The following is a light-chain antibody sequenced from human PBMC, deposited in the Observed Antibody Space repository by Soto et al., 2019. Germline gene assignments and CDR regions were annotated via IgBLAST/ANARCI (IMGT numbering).Light chain of an antibody. V-gene: IGKV4-1*01. CDR3: QQYYNHPRT. J-gene: IGKJ1*01. CDR2: WAS. Sequence: DIVMTQSPDSLAVSLGERATINCKSSQSVLYSSNNKSYLAWYQQKPGQPPKLLIYWASTRESGVPDRFSGSGSGTDFTLTISSLQAEDVAVYYGQQYYNHPRTFGQGTKVEIK. CDR1: QSVLYSSNNKSY.